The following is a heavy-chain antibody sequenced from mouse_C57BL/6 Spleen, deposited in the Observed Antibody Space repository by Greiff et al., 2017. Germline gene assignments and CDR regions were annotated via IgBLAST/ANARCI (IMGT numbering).Heavy chain of an antibody. J-gene: IGHJ4*01. D-gene: IGHD2-5*01. Sequence: QVQLQQSGPELVKPGASVKISCKASGYAFSSSWMNWVKQRPGKGLEWIGRIYPGDGDTNYNGKFKGKATLTADKSSSTAYMQLSSLTSEDSAVYFCARSYSNYVVDYWGQGTSVTVSS. CDR3: ARSYSNYVVDY. CDR1: GYAFSSSW. V-gene: IGHV1-82*01. CDR2: IYPGDGDT.